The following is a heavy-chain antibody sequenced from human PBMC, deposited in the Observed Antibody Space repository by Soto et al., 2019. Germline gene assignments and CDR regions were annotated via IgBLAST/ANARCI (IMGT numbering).Heavy chain of an antibody. CDR3: ARHTGDTAMVTALTYYYYYMDV. J-gene: IGHJ6*03. Sequence: SETLSLTCTVPGFSIISYYWRRLPQPPGKGLEWIGYIYYSGSTNYNPSLKSRVTISVDTSKNQFSLKLSSVTAADTAVYYCARHTGDTAMVTALTYYYYYMDVWGKWTTVT. D-gene: IGHD5-18*01. CDR1: GFSIISYY. CDR2: IYYSGST. V-gene: IGHV4-59*08.